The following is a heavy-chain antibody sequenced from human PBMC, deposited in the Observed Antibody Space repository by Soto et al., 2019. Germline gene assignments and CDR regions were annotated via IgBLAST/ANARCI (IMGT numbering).Heavy chain of an antibody. D-gene: IGHD2-2*01. V-gene: IGHV6-1*01. J-gene: IGHJ6*02. CDR2: TYYRSKWYN. Sequence: SQTLSLTCAISGDSVSSNSAAWNWIRQSPSRGLEWLGRTYYRSKWYNDHAVSVKSRITINPDTSKNQFSLQLNSVTPEDTAVYYCARVVLGCSSTSCPQDVWGQGTTVTVSS. CDR1: GDSVSSNSAA. CDR3: ARVVLGCSSTSCPQDV.